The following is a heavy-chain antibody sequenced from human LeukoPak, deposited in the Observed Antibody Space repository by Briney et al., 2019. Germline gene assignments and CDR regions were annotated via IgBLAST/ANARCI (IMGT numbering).Heavy chain of an antibody. Sequence: GGSLRLSCAASGFTFSSYWMHWVRQAPGKGLVWVSRINSDGSSTSYADSVKGRFTISRDNAKNTLYLQMNSLRAEDTAVYYCARGRYDFWSGPPRGHRFDPWGQGTLVTVSS. V-gene: IGHV3-74*01. CDR2: INSDGSST. D-gene: IGHD3-3*01. CDR1: GFTFSSYW. CDR3: ARGRYDFWSGPPRGHRFDP. J-gene: IGHJ5*02.